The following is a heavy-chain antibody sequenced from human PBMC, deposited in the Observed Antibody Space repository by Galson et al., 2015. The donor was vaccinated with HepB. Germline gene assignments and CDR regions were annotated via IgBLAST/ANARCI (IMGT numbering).Heavy chain of an antibody. J-gene: IGHJ4*02. D-gene: IGHD6-13*01. CDR2: IGSKADSYAT. CDR3: IRLGNLVGYSSS. Sequence: LRLSCAASGSTFSGSAIHWVRQASGRGLEWVGRIGSKADSYATAYTASVQGRFTISRDDSKNTAYLQMKRLKTEDTAVYYCIRLGNLVGYSSSWGQGTLVTVSS. CDR1: GSTFSGSA. V-gene: IGHV3-73*01.